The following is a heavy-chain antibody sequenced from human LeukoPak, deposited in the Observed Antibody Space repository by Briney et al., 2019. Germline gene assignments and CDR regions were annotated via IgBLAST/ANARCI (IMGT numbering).Heavy chain of an antibody. V-gene: IGHV3-15*01. CDR3: ATAPQFIGYGMDV. J-gene: IGHJ6*02. CDR1: GFSFTDAW. CDR2: IKSKTDGGTT. Sequence: GGSLRLSCAASGFSFTDAWMTWVRQPPGKGLEWVGRIKSKTDGGTTDYAAPVKGRFTISRDDSKNTLYLQINSLKAEGIGVYYCATAPQFIGYGMDVWGRGTAVTVSS. D-gene: IGHD3-3*01.